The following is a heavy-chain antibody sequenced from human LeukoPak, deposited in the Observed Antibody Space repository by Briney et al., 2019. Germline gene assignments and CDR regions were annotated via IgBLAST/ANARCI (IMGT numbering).Heavy chain of an antibody. CDR3: ARDGSGSYGWFDP. J-gene: IGHJ5*02. V-gene: IGHV3-33*08. CDR1: GFSFTNYW. CDR2: IWYDGSNK. D-gene: IGHD1-26*01. Sequence: GGSLRLSCAASGFSFTNYWMHWVRQAPGKGLEWVAVIWYDGSNKYYADSVKGRFTISRDNSKNTLYLQMNSLRAEDTAVYYCARDGSGSYGWFDPWGQGTLVTVSS.